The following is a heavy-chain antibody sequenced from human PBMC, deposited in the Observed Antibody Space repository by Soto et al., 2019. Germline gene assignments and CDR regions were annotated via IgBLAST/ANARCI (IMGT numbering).Heavy chain of an antibody. Sequence: EASVKVSCKASGGTFSSYTISWVRQAPGQGLEWMGRIIPILGIANYAQKFQGRVTITADKSTSTAYMELSSLRSEDTAVYYCASLRAYGSGSYLPNWFDPWGQGTLVTVSS. V-gene: IGHV1-69*02. D-gene: IGHD3-10*01. CDR2: IIPILGIA. CDR1: GGTFSSYT. J-gene: IGHJ5*02. CDR3: ASLRAYGSGSYLPNWFDP.